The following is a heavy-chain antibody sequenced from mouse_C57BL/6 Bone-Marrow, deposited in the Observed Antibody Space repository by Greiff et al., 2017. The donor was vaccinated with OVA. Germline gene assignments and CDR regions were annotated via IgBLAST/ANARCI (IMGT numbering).Heavy chain of an antibody. Sequence: QVQLQQPGAELVKPGASVKMSCKASGYTFTSYWITWVKQRPGQGLEWIGDIYPGSGSTNYNEKFKSKATLTVDTSSSTAYMQLSSLTSEDSAVYYCARGRYDGYPRGWYAYWGQGTLVTVSA. D-gene: IGHD2-3*01. V-gene: IGHV1-55*01. J-gene: IGHJ3*01. CDR2: IYPGSGST. CDR3: ARGRYDGYPRGWYAY. CDR1: GYTFTSYW.